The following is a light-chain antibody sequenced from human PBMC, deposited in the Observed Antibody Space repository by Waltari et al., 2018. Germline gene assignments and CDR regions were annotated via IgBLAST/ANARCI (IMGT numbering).Light chain of an antibody. J-gene: IGKJ4*01. Sequence: EIVLTQSPATLSLSPGERATLSCRASQSVSVYLAWYQQKPGQGPRLLIFDASSRATGIPARFSGSGSGTDFTLTISSLEPEDFAVYYCQQRSNGLTFGGGTRVEIK. CDR1: QSVSVY. CDR2: DAS. V-gene: IGKV3-11*01. CDR3: QQRSNGLT.